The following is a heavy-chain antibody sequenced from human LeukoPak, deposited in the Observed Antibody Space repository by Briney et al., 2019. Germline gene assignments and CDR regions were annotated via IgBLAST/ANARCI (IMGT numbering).Heavy chain of an antibody. CDR1: GDSVSSNSAA. Sequence: SQTLSLTCAISGDSVSSNSAARNWIRQSPSRGLEWLGRTYYRSKWYNDYAVSVKSRITINPDTSKNQFPLQLNSVTPEDTAVYYCARETYGDYYYYYGMDVWGKGTTVTVSS. V-gene: IGHV6-1*01. CDR2: TYYRSKWYN. D-gene: IGHD4-17*01. CDR3: ARETYGDYYYYYGMDV. J-gene: IGHJ6*04.